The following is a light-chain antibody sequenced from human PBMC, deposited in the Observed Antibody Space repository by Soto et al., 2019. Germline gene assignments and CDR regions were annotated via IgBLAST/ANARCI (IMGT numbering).Light chain of an antibody. Sequence: DNQMNPSPSSLAAALGSRVTFTCQASPELYKYLNWYKQKPRKAPKLPLLDAFNLERGVPSRFSGSGSGTDFRLTVDSLQPEDTATYSCQQYDHPPYTFGQGTKVDIK. CDR3: QQYDHPPYT. CDR2: DAF. V-gene: IGKV1-33*01. CDR1: PELYKY. J-gene: IGKJ2*01.